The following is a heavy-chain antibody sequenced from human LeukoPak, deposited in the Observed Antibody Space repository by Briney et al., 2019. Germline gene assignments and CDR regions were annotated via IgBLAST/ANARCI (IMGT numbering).Heavy chain of an antibody. CDR3: ARHLGLGGSDYYYGMDV. V-gene: IGHV4-61*02. Sequence: SETLSLTCTVSGGSISSGSYYWSWIRQPAGKGLEWIGRIYTSGSTNYNPSLKSRVTISVDTSKNQFSLKLSSVTAADTAVYYCARHLGLGGSDYYYGMDVWGQGTTVTVSS. CDR2: IYTSGST. D-gene: IGHD3-10*01. CDR1: GGSISSGSYY. J-gene: IGHJ6*02.